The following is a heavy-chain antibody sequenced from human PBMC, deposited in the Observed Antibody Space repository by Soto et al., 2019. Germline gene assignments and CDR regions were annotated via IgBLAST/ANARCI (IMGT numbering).Heavy chain of an antibody. V-gene: IGHV4-39*01. J-gene: IGHJ4*02. CDR1: GDSITSNSYF. CDR2: IYYSGTT. CDR3: ARHFSVDYFDY. Sequence: SETLSLTCTVSGDSITSNSYFWAWIRQPPGKGLEWIGSIYYSGTTYHNPSLKSRVTISVDRSKNQFSLKLSSVTAAHTAVYYCARHFSVDYFDYWGQGALVTVSS.